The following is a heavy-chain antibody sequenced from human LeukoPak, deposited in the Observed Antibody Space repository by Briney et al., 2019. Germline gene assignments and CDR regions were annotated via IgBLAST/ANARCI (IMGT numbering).Heavy chain of an antibody. CDR1: GGSVRSSY. Sequence: SETLSLTCSVSGGSVRSSYWSWIRQAPEKGLEWIGYVYFSGSANYSPSLKTRVTISLDTSKNHFSLKLNSVTAADTAVYHCARGFREWLTPFDYWGQGILVTVSS. D-gene: IGHD3-3*01. CDR3: ARGFREWLTPFDY. J-gene: IGHJ4*02. V-gene: IGHV4-59*02. CDR2: VYFSGSA.